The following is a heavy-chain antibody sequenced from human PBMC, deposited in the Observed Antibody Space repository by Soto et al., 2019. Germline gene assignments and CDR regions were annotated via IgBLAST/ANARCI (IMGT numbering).Heavy chain of an antibody. CDR3: ARMPYYDFLTGNIGDYYYGVDV. Sequence: SETLSLTCAVSGGSISSGGYSWSWIRQPPGKGLEWIGYIYHSGTTYSNPSLKSRLSISVDKSKNQFSLRLSSVTAADTAVYYCARMPYYDFLTGNIGDYYYGVDVWGQGTTVTVSS. V-gene: IGHV4-30-2*05. CDR1: GGSISSGGYS. D-gene: IGHD3-9*01. J-gene: IGHJ6*02. CDR2: IYHSGTT.